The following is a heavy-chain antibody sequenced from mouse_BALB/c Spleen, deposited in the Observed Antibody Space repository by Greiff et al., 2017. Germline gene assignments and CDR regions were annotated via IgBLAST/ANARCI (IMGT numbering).Heavy chain of an antibody. D-gene: IGHD2-4*01. CDR1: GFNIKDYY. CDR3: AFSTMITGRAMDY. V-gene: IGHV14-1*02. CDR2: IDPENGNT. J-gene: IGHJ4*01. Sequence: EVQLQQSGAELVRPGALVKLSCKASGFNIKDYYMHWVKQRPEQGLEWIGWIDPENGNTIYDPKFQGKASITADTSSNTAYLQLSSLTSEDTAVYYCAFSTMITGRAMDYWGQGTSVTVSS.